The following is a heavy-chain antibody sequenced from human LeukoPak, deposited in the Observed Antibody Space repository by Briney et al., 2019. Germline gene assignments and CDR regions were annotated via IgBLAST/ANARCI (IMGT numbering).Heavy chain of an antibody. J-gene: IGHJ4*02. CDR3: ARQVWWFDY. D-gene: IGHD2-21*01. CDR2: IYYSGST. V-gene: IGHV4-39*01. CDR1: GGSISSSSYY. Sequence: SETLSLTCTVSGGSISSSSYYWGWIRQPPGKGLEWIGSIYYSGSTYYNPSLKSRVTISVDTSKNQFSLKLSSVTAADTAVYYCARQVWWFDYWGQGTLVTVSS.